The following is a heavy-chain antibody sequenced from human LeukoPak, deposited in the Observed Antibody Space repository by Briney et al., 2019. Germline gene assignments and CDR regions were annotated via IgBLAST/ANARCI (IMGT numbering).Heavy chain of an antibody. CDR2: IIPIFGTA. CDR3: ARVSTIFGVVISEDMDY. CDR1: GGTFSSYA. J-gene: IGHJ4*02. V-gene: IGHV1-69*05. Sequence: SVKVSCKASGGTFSSYAISWVRQAPGQGLEWMGGIIPIFGTANYAQKFQGRVTITTDESTSTAYMELSSLRSEDTAVYYCARVSTIFGVVISEDMDYWGQGTLVTVSS. D-gene: IGHD3-3*01.